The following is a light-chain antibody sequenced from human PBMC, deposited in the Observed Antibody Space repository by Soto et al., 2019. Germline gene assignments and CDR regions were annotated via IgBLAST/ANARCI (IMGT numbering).Light chain of an antibody. CDR2: GTM. J-gene: IGKJ3*01. CDR1: QTVSLNS. V-gene: IGKV3-20*01. Sequence: EVVLTQSPGTLYLSPGERASLSCRASQTVSLNSLAWYQQKPGQAPRLLIYGTMIRATDVPGRFSGGGSGTDFTLTISRLEPEDFSVYYCQQYEKSSVPFGPGTKV. CDR3: QQYEKSSVP.